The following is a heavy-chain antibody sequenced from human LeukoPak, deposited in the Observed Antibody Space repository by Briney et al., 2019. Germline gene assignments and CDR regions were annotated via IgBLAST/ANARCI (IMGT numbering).Heavy chain of an antibody. CDR1: GFTFSSHW. Sequence: GGSLRLSCAASGFTFSSHWMHWVRQAPGKGLVWVSRISTDGSSTNSADSVKGRFTISRDNAKNTLYLQMNSLRAEDTAVYYCVREYSSSSGRAFDIWGQGTMVTVSP. CDR2: ISTDGSST. CDR3: VREYSSSSGRAFDI. D-gene: IGHD6-6*01. V-gene: IGHV3-74*01. J-gene: IGHJ3*02.